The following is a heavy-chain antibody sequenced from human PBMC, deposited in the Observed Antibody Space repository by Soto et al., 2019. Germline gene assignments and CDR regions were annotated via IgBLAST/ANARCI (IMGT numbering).Heavy chain of an antibody. J-gene: IGHJ5*02. CDR3: ARATGIAARPDGDP. V-gene: IGHV1-8*01. CDR1: GYTFTSYY. Sequence: GASVKVSRKASGYTFTSYYINWVRQATGQGLEWMGWMNPNSGKTGYAQKFQGRVTMTRNTSISTAYMELSSLRSEDTAVYYCARATGIAARPDGDPWGEGTLVTVYS. D-gene: IGHD6-6*01. CDR2: MNPNSGKT.